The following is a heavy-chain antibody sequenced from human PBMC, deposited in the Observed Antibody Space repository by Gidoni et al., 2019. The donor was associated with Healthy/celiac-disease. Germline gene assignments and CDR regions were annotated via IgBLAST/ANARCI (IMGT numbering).Heavy chain of an antibody. CDR3: AKDRRGSVDY. Sequence: QVQLVESGGGVVQPGRSLRLSCAASGFTFSSYGMHWVRQAPGKGLDCVAVISYDGSNKYYADSVKGRFTISRDNSKNTLYLQMNSLRAEDTAVYYCAKDRRGSVDYWGQGTLVTVSS. CDR2: ISYDGSNK. CDR1: GFTFSSYG. V-gene: IGHV3-30*18. D-gene: IGHD3-10*01. J-gene: IGHJ4*02.